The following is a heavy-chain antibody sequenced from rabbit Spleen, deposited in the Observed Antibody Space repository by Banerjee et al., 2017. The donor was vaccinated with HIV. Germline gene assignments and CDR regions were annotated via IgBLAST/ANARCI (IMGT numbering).Heavy chain of an antibody. J-gene: IGHJ6*01. CDR3: ARDTGTSFSTYGMDL. CDR2: IYAGSTGNS. D-gene: IGHD7-1*01. Sequence: QQLVESGGGLVKPGASLTLTCTASGFSFSSSDYMCWVRQAPGKGLEWIACIYAGSTGNSYSAIWAKGRFTISKTSSTPVTLQMTSLTGADTATYFCARDTGTSFSTYGMDLWGQGTLVTVS. V-gene: IGHV1S40*01. CDR1: GFSFSSSDY.